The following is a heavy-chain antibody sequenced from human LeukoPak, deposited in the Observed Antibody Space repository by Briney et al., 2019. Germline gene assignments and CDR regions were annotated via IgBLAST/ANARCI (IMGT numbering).Heavy chain of an antibody. J-gene: IGHJ4*02. V-gene: IGHV3-30*03. Sequence: GRSLRLSCAASGSTFSSYGMHWVRQAPGKGLEWVAVISYDGSNKYYADSVKGRFTISRDNSKNTLYLQMNSLRAEDTAVYYCATARQYSNSWYSDYWGQGTLVTVSS. D-gene: IGHD6-13*01. CDR3: ATARQYSNSWYSDY. CDR2: ISYDGSNK. CDR1: GSTFSSYG.